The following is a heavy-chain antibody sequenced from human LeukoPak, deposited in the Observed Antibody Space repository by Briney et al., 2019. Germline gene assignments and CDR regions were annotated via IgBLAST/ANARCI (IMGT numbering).Heavy chain of an antibody. J-gene: IGHJ6*03. CDR2: IYTSGST. D-gene: IGHD3-22*01. CDR1: GGSISSGSYY. V-gene: IGHV4-61*02. Sequence: PSETLSLTCTVSGGSISSGSYYWSWIRQPAGKGLEWIGRIYTSGSTNYNPSLKSRVTISVDTSKNQFSLRLSSVTAADTAVYYCARVASSGSRGYYYYYYYMDVWGKGTTVTVSS. CDR3: ARVASSGSRGYYYYYYYMDV.